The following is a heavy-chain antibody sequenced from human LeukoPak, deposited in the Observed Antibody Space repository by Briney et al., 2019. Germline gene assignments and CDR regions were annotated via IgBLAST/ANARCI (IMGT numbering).Heavy chain of an antibody. J-gene: IGHJ4*02. CDR2: IWYDGSNK. Sequence: GGSLRLSCAASGFTFSSYGMHWVRQAPGKGLEWVAVIWYDGSNKYYADSVKGRFTISRDNSKNTLYLQMNSLRAEDTAVYYCARGHTAMADSIDYWGQGTLVTVSS. D-gene: IGHD5-18*01. V-gene: IGHV3-33*01. CDR1: GFTFSSYG. CDR3: ARGHTAMADSIDY.